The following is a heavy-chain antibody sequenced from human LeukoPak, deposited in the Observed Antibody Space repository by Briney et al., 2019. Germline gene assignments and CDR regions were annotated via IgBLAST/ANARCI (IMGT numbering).Heavy chain of an antibody. V-gene: IGHV4-34*01. Sequence: SETLSLTCAVYGGSFSGYYWSWIRQPPGKGLEWIGEINHSGSTNYNPSLKSRVTISVDTSKNQSSLKLSSVTAADTAVYYCAKRRVLLETNWGQGTLVTVSS. CDR2: INHSGST. J-gene: IGHJ4*02. CDR3: AKRRVLLETN. D-gene: IGHD3-10*01. CDR1: GGSFSGYY.